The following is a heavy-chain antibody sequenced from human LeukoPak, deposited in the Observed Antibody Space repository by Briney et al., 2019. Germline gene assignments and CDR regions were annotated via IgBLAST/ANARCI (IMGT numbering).Heavy chain of an antibody. CDR2: INHSGST. V-gene: IGHV4-34*01. CDR1: GGSFSGYY. J-gene: IGHJ4*02. CDR3: ARHTGYYDSSGYFPHPPPFDY. D-gene: IGHD3-22*01. Sequence: SETLSLTCAVYGGSFSGYYWSWIRQPPGKGLEWIGEINHSGSTNYNPSLKSRVTISVDTSKNQFSLKLSSVTAADTAVYYCARHTGYYDSSGYFPHPPPFDYWGQGTLVTVSS.